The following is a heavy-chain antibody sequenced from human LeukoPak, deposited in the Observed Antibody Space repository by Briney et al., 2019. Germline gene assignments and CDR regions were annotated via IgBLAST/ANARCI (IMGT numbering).Heavy chain of an antibody. Sequence: PGGSLRLSCAASGFTFSSYGMSWVRQAPGKGLEWVSGISGSGTSTYYADSVKGRFTISRDNAKNSLFLQMNSLRAEDTAVYYCARVLRYCSGGNCYSGGLGYMDVWGKGTTVTISS. V-gene: IGHV3-23*01. CDR3: ARVLRYCSGGNCYSGGLGYMDV. CDR1: GFTFSSYG. CDR2: ISGSGTST. J-gene: IGHJ6*03. D-gene: IGHD2-15*01.